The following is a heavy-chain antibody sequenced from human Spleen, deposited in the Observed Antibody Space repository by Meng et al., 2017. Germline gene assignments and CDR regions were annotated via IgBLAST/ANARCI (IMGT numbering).Heavy chain of an antibody. CDR2: IYYSGST. CDR1: GGSISSGGYY. J-gene: IGHJ4*02. V-gene: IGHV4-30-4*08. Sequence: QVQLQESGPGLVKPSQTLSLTCTVSGGSISSGGYYWSWIRQHPGKGLEWIGYIYYSGSTYYNPSLKSRVTISVDTSKNQFSLILTSVTAADTAVYFCARVETATTNPYFDYWGQGTLVTVSS. CDR3: ARVETATTNPYFDY. D-gene: IGHD5-24*01.